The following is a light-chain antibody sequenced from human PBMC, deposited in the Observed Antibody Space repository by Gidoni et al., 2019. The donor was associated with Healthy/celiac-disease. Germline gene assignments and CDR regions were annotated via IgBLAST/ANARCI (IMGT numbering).Light chain of an antibody. CDR1: QDISNY. V-gene: IGKV1-33*01. CDR2: DAS. Sequence: DIQMTQSPSSLSAPVGDRVTITCQASQDISNYLNWYQQKPGKAPKLLIYDASNLETGVPSRCSGSGSGTDFTFTISSLQPEDIATYYCQQYDNLPWTFXQXTKVEIK. J-gene: IGKJ1*01. CDR3: QQYDNLPWT.